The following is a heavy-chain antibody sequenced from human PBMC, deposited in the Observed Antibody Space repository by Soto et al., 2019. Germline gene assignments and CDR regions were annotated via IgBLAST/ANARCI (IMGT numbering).Heavy chain of an antibody. D-gene: IGHD3-9*01. J-gene: IGHJ2*01. Sequence: QVQLHQWGAGLLKPSETLSLTCAVSGGSFSGYYWRWIHQSPGKGLEWIGEINHSGSTKHNPSLQSGVTISVDTSKNQFSLKLNYVTAADTAVYYCARANLLTGFYVVYFDVWGRGILVTVSS. CDR2: INHSGST. CDR1: GGSFSGYY. V-gene: IGHV4-34*01. CDR3: ARANLLTGFYVVYFDV.